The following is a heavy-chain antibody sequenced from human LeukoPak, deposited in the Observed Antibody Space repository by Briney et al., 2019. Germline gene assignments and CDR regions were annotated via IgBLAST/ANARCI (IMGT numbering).Heavy chain of an antibody. CDR2: IRCRGGST. CDR1: GYTFSSYA. Sequence: GGSLRLSCAASGYTFSSYAMSCVPQAPGKGLECVSPIRCRGGSTYYADSVKGRFTISRDNSNNTLYLQMNSLRAEDTAVYYCAKVYPDIVEVVAAIQGWFDPWGQGTLVTVSS. J-gene: IGHJ5*02. CDR3: AKVYPDIVEVVAAIQGWFDP. D-gene: IGHD2-15*01. V-gene: IGHV3-23*01.